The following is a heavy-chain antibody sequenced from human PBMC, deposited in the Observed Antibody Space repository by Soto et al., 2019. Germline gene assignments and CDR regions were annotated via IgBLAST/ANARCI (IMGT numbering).Heavy chain of an antibody. CDR1: GGSFSGYY. J-gene: IGHJ4*02. Sequence: QVQLQQWGAGLLKPSETLSLTCAVYGGSFSGYYWSWIRQPPGKGLEWIGEINHSGSTNYNPSLKSRVTISVDTSKIQFSLKLSSVTAAYTAVYYCARGQYYCSGSYTEPRRDYWGQGTLVTVSS. CDR3: ARGQYYCSGSYTEPRRDY. D-gene: IGHD3-10*01. V-gene: IGHV4-34*01. CDR2: INHSGST.